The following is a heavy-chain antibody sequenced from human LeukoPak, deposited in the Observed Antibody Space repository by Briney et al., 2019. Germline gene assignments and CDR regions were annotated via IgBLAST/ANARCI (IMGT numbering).Heavy chain of an antibody. V-gene: IGHV1-2*02. CDR1: GYTFTGYY. D-gene: IGHD5-18*01. CDR3: ATSSWQPDTAMVIDY. J-gene: IGHJ4*02. Sequence: ASVKVSCKASGYTFTGYYVYWVRQAPGQGLEWMGWINPNSGGTNYAQKFQGRVTMTRDTSISTAYMELSRLRSDDTAVYYCATSSWQPDTAMVIDYWGQGTLVTVSS. CDR2: INPNSGGT.